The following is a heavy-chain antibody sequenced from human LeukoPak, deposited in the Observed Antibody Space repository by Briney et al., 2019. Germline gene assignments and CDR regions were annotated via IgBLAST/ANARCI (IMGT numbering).Heavy chain of an antibody. Sequence: GGSLRLSCAASGFSFSSYWMHWVRQAPGKGLVWVSRIKTDGSSLDGSSTSYADSVKGRFTISRDNAKNTLYLQMNSLRAEDTAVYYCARDPVGAKAFDIWGQGTMVTVSS. CDR2: IKTDGSSLDGSST. CDR1: GFSFSSYW. CDR3: ARDPVGAKAFDI. V-gene: IGHV3-74*01. D-gene: IGHD1-26*01. J-gene: IGHJ3*02.